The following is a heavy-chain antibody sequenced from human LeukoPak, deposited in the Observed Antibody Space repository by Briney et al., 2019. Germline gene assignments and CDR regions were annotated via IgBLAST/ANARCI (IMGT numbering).Heavy chain of an antibody. V-gene: IGHV4-34*01. Sequence: SETLSLTCAVYGGSFSGYYWSWIRQPPGKGLEWIGEINHSGSTNYNPSLKSRVTISVDTSKNQFSLKLSSVTAADTAVYYCASSSGRGAFDIWGQGQWSPSLQ. CDR2: INHSGST. J-gene: IGHJ3*02. D-gene: IGHD6-19*01. CDR1: GGSFSGYY. CDR3: ASSSGRGAFDI.